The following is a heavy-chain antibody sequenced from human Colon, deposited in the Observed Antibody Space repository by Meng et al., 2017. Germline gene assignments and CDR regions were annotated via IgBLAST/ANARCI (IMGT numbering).Heavy chain of an antibody. CDR3: ARNWVGGGLLFDY. CDR1: GGSISNLY. V-gene: IGHV4-59*11. J-gene: IGHJ4*02. D-gene: IGHD3-16*01. CDR2: IYSGGHI. Sequence: QVQLQESGPGLVKPSETLSLTCAVSGGSISNLYYSWIRQPPGKGLEWVGYIYSGGHINYNPSLKSRATISIDTSKNQLSLNLTSVTADDTAVYYCARNWVGGGLLFDYWGQGTLVTVSS.